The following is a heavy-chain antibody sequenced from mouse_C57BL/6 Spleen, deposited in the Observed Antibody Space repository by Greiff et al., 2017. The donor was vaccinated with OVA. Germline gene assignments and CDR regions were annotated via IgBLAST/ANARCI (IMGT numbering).Heavy chain of an antibody. D-gene: IGHD2-4*01. CDR3: ASYDYDPYYFDY. V-gene: IGHV1-64*01. CDR2: IHPNSGST. J-gene: IGHJ2*01. CDR1: GYTFTSYW. Sequence: VQLQQPGAELVKPGASVKLSCKASGYTFTSYWMHWVKQRPGQGLEWIGMIHPNSGSTNYNEKFKSKATLTVDKSSSTAYMQLSSLTSEDSAVYYCASYDYDPYYFDYWGQGTTLTVSS.